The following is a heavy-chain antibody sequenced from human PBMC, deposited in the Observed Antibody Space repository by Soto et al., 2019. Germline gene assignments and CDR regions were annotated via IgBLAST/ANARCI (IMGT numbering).Heavy chain of an antibody. CDR2: IFWDDDK. Sequence: ITLKESGPTLVKPTQTLTLTCTFSGFSLSTSGVGVGWIRQSPGKALEWLALIFWDDDKRYSPSLKNRLTLTKDTSKNQVALTMTNMDPVDTATYYCAHSPPYDILTGSLNYFDYWGQGTLVTVSS. CDR3: AHSPPYDILTGSLNYFDY. J-gene: IGHJ4*02. D-gene: IGHD3-9*01. V-gene: IGHV2-5*02. CDR1: GFSLSTSGVG.